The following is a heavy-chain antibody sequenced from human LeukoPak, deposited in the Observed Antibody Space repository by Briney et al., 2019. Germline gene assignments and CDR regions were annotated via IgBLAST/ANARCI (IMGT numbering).Heavy chain of an antibody. CDR1: GGSFSGYY. CDR3: ARGYGDYRQ. Sequence: PSETLSLTCAVYGGSFSGYYWSWIRQPPGKGLEWMGEINHSGSTNYNPSLKSRVTISVDTSKNHFSLKLSSVTAADTAVYYCARGYGDYRQWGQGTLVTVSS. V-gene: IGHV4-34*01. D-gene: IGHD4-17*01. CDR2: INHSGST. J-gene: IGHJ4*02.